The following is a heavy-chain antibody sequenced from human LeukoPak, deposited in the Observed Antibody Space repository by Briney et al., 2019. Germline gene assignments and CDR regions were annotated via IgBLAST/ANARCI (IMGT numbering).Heavy chain of an antibody. CDR3: ARGVDNSYGYVF. CDR2: INGAGSST. J-gene: IGHJ4*02. V-gene: IGHV3-74*01. D-gene: IGHD5-18*01. Sequence: PGGSLGLSCAASGFTFSNSWMHWVRQAPGEGLVWVSRINGAGSSTNYADSVKGRFTISRDNAKNTLYLQMNSLRAEDTAVYYCARGVDNSYGYVFWGQGTLVTVSS. CDR1: GFTFSNSW.